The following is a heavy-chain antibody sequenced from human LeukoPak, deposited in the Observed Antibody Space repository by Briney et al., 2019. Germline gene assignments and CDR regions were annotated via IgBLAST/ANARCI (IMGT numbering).Heavy chain of an antibody. Sequence: GGSLRLSCAASGFTFSSYSMNSVRQAPGKGLEWVSSISSSSSYIYYADSVKGQFTISRDNAKTTMYLQMHSLRAEDTAVYYCAKEGWSQPQLLGLYYYYYMDVWGKGTTVTVSS. CDR1: GFTFSSYS. CDR2: ISSSSSYI. D-gene: IGHD6-19*01. V-gene: IGHV3-21*01. J-gene: IGHJ6*03. CDR3: AKEGWSQPQLLGLYYYYYMDV.